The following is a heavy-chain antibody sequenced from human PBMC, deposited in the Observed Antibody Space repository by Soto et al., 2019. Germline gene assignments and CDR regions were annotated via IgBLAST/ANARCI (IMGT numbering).Heavy chain of an antibody. CDR2: VTHDGSLY. D-gene: IGHD2-8*02. Sequence: QVQLVESGGGVVQPGRSLRLSCVASGFTFSSCAMHWVRQVPGKGLEWLAVVTHDGSLYPYADSVKGRFSISRDNSRKTLYLQMNSLRPEDTPVYYCVKDRSDTWSFDYWGQGTLVTVSS. CDR1: GFTFSSCA. CDR3: VKDRSDTWSFDY. J-gene: IGHJ4*02. V-gene: IGHV3-30*18.